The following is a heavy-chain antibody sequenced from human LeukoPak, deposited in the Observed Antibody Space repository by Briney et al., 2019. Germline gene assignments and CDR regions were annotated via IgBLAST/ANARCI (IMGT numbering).Heavy chain of an antibody. Sequence: GGSLRLSCAASGFTFSSYAMSWVRQAPGKGLEWVSAISGSGGSTYYADSVKGRFTISRDNSKNTLYLQMNSLRSDDTAVYYCARGHEELLDFDYWGQGTLVTVSS. CDR2: ISGSGGST. CDR3: ARGHEELLDFDY. D-gene: IGHD3-10*01. CDR1: GFTFSSYA. V-gene: IGHV3-23*01. J-gene: IGHJ4*02.